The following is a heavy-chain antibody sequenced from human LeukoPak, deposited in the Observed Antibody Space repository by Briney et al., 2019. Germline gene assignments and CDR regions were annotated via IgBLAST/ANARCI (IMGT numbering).Heavy chain of an antibody. CDR1: DFVFSDHY. CDR2: ISSGGDSI. D-gene: IGHD3-9*01. J-gene: IGHJ4*02. V-gene: IGHV3-11*04. Sequence: GGSLRLSCAASDFVFSDHYMSWVRQAPGKGLEWVSYISSGGDSIYYADSVKGRFTISRDNSKNTVFLRLTSLRGEDTAVYYCARIGDQDDWEVPFDYWGQGTLVTVSS. CDR3: ARIGDQDDWEVPFDY.